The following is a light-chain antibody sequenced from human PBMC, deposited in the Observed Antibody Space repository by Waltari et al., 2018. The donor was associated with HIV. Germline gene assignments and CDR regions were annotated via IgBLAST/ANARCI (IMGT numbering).Light chain of an antibody. CDR3: NSRDSSGNHPFVV. CDR1: SLRSYY. Sequence: SSELTQDPAVSVALGQTVRITCQGDSLRSYYASWYQQKPGQSPVLVIYGKNNRPSGFPDRFSGSISGNTASLTITGAQSEDEADYYCNSRDSSGNHPFVVFGGGTKLTVL. CDR2: GKN. J-gene: IGLJ2*01. V-gene: IGLV3-19*01.